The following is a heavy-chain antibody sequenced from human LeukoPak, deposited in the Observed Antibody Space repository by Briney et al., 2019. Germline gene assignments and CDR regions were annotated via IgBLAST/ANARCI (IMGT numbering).Heavy chain of an antibody. J-gene: IGHJ4*02. CDR1: GFTFSSYG. D-gene: IGHD6-6*01. V-gene: IGHV3-30*02. CDR3: ANAGSIAARFDY. CDR2: IRYDGSNK. Sequence: GGSLRLSCAASGFTFSSYGMHWVRRAPGKGLEWVAFIRYDGSNKYYADSVKGRFTISRDNSKNTLYLQMNSLRAEDTAVYYCANAGSIAARFDYWGQGTLVTVSS.